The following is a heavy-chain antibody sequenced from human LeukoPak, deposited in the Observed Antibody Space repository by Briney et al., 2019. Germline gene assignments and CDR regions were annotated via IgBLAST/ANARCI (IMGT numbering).Heavy chain of an antibody. D-gene: IGHD3-3*01. CDR1: GSSIRSGYY. V-gene: IGHV4-38-2*01. CDR3: ARHHGNFWSGYYIY. Sequence: KPSATLSLTCAVSGSSIRSGYYWGWLRQPPGTGLEWIGSMFHSGSTYYNPSLKSRVTISVDTSKNQFSLKLTSVTAADTAVYYCARHHGNFWSGYYIYWGQGILVTVSS. J-gene: IGHJ4*02. CDR2: MFHSGST.